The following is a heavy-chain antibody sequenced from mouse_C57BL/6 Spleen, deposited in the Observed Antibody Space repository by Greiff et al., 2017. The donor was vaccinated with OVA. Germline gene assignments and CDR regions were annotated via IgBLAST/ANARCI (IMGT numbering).Heavy chain of an antibody. CDR2: INPSTGGT. Sequence: EVMLVESGPELVKPGASVKISCKASGYSFTGYYMNWVKQSPEKSLEWIGEINPSTGGTTYNQKFKAKATLTVDKSSSTAYMQLKSLTSEDSAVYYCARQGSSGYGFAYWGQGTLVTVSA. J-gene: IGHJ3*01. D-gene: IGHD3-2*02. CDR3: ARQGSSGYGFAY. CDR1: GYSFTGYY. V-gene: IGHV1-42*01.